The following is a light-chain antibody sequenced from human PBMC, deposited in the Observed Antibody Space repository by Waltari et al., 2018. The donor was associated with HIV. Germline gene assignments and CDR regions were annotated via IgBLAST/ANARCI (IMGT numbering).Light chain of an antibody. CDR2: EVT. Sequence: QSALTQPASVSGSPGQSITISCTGTSSDVGGYNYVSWYQLHPGKAPKLMIFEVTNRPSGVSNRFSCSKSGNTASLTISGLQAEDEADYYCSSYTSSSSVLFGGGTKLTVL. V-gene: IGLV2-14*01. J-gene: IGLJ2*01. CDR3: SSYTSSSSVL. CDR1: SSDVGGYNY.